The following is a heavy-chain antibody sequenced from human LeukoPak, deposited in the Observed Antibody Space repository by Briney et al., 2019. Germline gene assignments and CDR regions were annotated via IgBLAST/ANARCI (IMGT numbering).Heavy chain of an antibody. D-gene: IGHD3-22*01. CDR1: GGSISSGDYY. Sequence: PSETLSLTCTVSGGSISSGDYYWSWIRQPPGKGLEWIGYIYYSGSTYYNPSLKSRVTISVDTSKNQFSLKLSSVTAADTAVYCCARSTRISYYYDSSANPTGAFDIWGQGTMVTVSS. CDR3: ARSTRISYYYDSSANPTGAFDI. J-gene: IGHJ3*02. CDR2: IYYSGST. V-gene: IGHV4-30-4*01.